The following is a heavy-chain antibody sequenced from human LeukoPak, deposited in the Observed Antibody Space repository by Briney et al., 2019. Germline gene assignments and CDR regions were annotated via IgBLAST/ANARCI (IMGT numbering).Heavy chain of an antibody. J-gene: IGHJ4*02. D-gene: IGHD2-21*02. CDR3: ARIDRASDWYFDS. CDR1: GGSISGYY. CDR2: IYYSGND. V-gene: IGHV4-59*06. Sequence: PSGTLSLTCTVSGGSISGYYWSWIRQPPGKGLEWIGYIYYSGNDYYNPSLRSRLTMSVDTSNNQFSLNLRSVTAADAAVYYCARIDRASDWYFDSWGQGTQVTVSS.